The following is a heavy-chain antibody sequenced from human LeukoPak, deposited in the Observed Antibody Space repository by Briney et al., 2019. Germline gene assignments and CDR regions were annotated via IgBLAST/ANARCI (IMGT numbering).Heavy chain of an antibody. D-gene: IGHD2-15*01. J-gene: IGHJ4*02. CDR3: ATSARTYIGSSLDY. CDR1: GFTFSTYW. V-gene: IGHV3-74*01. CDR2: ISSDASIT. Sequence: GGSLRLSCAASGFTFSTYWMHWVRQAPGKGLVWVSRISSDASITSYADPVKGRFTISRDNAKNTLYLQMNSLRAEDTALYYCATSARTYIGSSLDYWGQGTLVTVSS.